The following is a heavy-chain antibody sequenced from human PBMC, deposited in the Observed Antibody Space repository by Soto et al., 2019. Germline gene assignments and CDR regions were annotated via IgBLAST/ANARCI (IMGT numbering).Heavy chain of an antibody. CDR1: GYTLTEVS. Sequence: ASVKVSCKVSGYTLTEVSMHWVRQAPGKGLEWMGGFDPEDGETIYAQKFQGRVTMTEDTSTDTAYMELSSLRSEDTAVYYCATARIVVVPAAIPYYGMDVWGQGTTVTVSS. CDR2: FDPEDGET. J-gene: IGHJ6*02. V-gene: IGHV1-24*01. CDR3: ATARIVVVPAAIPYYGMDV. D-gene: IGHD2-2*01.